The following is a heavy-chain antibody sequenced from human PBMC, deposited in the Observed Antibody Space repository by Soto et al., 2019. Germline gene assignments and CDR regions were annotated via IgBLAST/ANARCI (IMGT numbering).Heavy chain of an antibody. Sequence: SETLSLTCTVSGGSISSGGYYWSWIRQHPGKGLEWFGYIYYSGSTYYNPSLRSQVSISVNTSKNQFSLKLSSVTAADTAVYYCARSPEATVTAFDYWGQGTLVTVS. CDR3: ARSPEATVTAFDY. CDR1: GGSISSGGYY. CDR2: IYYSGST. V-gene: IGHV4-31*01. D-gene: IGHD4-17*01. J-gene: IGHJ4*02.